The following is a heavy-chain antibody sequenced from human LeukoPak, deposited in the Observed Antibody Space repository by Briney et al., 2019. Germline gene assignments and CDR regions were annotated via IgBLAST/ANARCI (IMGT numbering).Heavy chain of an antibody. D-gene: IGHD3-22*01. CDR2: INPNSGGT. J-gene: IGHJ4*02. CDR1: GYTFTGYH. Sequence: GASVKVSCKASGYTFTGYHMHWVRQAPGQGLEWMGWINPNSGGTNYAQKSQGRVTMTRDTSISTAYMELSRLRSDDTAVYYCARDSGFAPSRTYYYDSSGYSDYWGQGTLVTVSS. V-gene: IGHV1-2*02. CDR3: ARDSGFAPSRTYYYDSSGYSDY.